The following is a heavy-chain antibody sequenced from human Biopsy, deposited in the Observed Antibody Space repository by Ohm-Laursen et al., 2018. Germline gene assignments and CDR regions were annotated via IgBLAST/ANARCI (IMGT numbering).Heavy chain of an antibody. D-gene: IGHD1-7*01. CDR3: VRDGNYRLGQ. Sequence: SLRLSCTASRFTFNNYAMHWVRQPPGEGLVWVSRIKSDGTTMYADFVRGRFTLSRDNEKNTLDLQMNGLTVEDTAVYYCVRDGNYRLGQWGQGTLVTVSS. V-gene: IGHV3-74*03. J-gene: IGHJ4*02. CDR1: RFTFNNYA. CDR2: IKSDGTT.